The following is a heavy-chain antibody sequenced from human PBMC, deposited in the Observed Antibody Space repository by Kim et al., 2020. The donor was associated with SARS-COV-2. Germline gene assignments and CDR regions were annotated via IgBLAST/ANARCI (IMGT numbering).Heavy chain of an antibody. CDR1: GFTFDDYA. V-gene: IGHV3-9*01. Sequence: GGSLRLSCAASGFTFDDYAMHWVRQAPGKGLEWVSGISWNSGSIGYADSVKGRFTISRDNAKNSLYLQMNSLRAEDTALYYCAKARIAAARGGGFFDYWGQGTLVTVSS. J-gene: IGHJ4*02. D-gene: IGHD6-13*01. CDR3: AKARIAAARGGGFFDY. CDR2: ISWNSGSI.